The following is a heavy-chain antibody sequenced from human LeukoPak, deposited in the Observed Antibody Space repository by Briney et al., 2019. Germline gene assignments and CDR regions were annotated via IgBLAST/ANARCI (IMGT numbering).Heavy chain of an antibody. V-gene: IGHV3-30*02. CDR2: IRYDGSNK. Sequence: GGSLRLSCAASGFTFSRYGMHWVRQAPGKGLEWVAFIRYDGSNKYYADSVKGRFTISRDNSKNTLYLQMNSLRAEDTAVYYCAKSDGYCSGGSRQGHFMAYYYYYYMDVWGKGTTATVSS. CDR3: AKSDGYCSGGSRQGHFMAYYYYYYMDV. D-gene: IGHD2-15*01. J-gene: IGHJ6*03. CDR1: GFTFSRYG.